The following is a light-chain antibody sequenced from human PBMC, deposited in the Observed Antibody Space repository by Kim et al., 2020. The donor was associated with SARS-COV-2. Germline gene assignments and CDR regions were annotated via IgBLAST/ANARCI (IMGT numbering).Light chain of an antibody. J-gene: IGKJ4*01. CDR3: QQYYSTPLT. V-gene: IGKV4-1*01. Sequence: ATINCKSSQSVLYSSDNKNYLAWYQQKPGQPPKLLIYWASTRESGVPDRFTGGESGTDFTLIISSLQAEDVAVYYCQQYYSTPLTFGGGTKVDIK. CDR1: QSVLYSSDNKNY. CDR2: WAS.